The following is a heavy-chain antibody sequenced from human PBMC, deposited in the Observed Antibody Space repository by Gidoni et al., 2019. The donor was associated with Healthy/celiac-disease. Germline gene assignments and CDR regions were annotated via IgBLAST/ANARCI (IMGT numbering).Heavy chain of an antibody. CDR2: ISSSGSTI. CDR1: GFTFSSYE. J-gene: IGHJ4*02. V-gene: IGHV3-48*03. D-gene: IGHD6-19*01. CDR3: ARDFSSGWGGYGY. Sequence: EVQLVESGGGLVQTGGSLSLSCAASGFTFSSYEMNWVRQAPGKGLEWVSYISSSGSTIYYADSVKGRFTISRDNAKNSLYLQMNSLRAEDTAVYYCARDFSSGWGGYGYWGQGTLVTVSS.